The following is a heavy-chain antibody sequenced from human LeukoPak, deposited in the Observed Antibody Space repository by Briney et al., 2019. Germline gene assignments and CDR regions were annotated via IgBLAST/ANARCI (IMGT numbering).Heavy chain of an antibody. CDR3: ARHRCRGGSYKPMNWFDP. CDR1: GGSISSYY. J-gene: IGHJ5*02. D-gene: IGHD2-15*01. V-gene: IGHV4-59*08. CDR2: IYYSGST. Sequence: ASETLSLTCTVSGGSISSYYWSWLRQPPGKGLEWIGYIYYSGSTNYNPSLKSRVTISVDSSKNQFSLTLSYLTAADTAVYYFARHRCRGGSYKPMNWFDPWGQGTLVTVSS.